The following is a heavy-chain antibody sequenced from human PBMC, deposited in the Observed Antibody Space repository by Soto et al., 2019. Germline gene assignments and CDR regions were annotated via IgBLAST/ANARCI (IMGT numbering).Heavy chain of an antibody. V-gene: IGHV6-1*01. D-gene: IGHD6-19*01. CDR2: TYYRSKWYN. Sequence: SQTLSLTCAISGGSVSGNSVAWNWIRQSPARGLEWLGRTYYRSKWYNDYEESVKSRITINPDTSRNQFSLQLNSVTPEDSAVYYCATGYYSGRYYFDYWGQGTLVTVSA. CDR1: GGSVSGNSVA. CDR3: ATGYYSGRYYFDY. J-gene: IGHJ4*02.